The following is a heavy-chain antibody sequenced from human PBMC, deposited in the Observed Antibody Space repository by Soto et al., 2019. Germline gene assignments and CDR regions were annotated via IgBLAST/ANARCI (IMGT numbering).Heavy chain of an antibody. J-gene: IGHJ3*02. Sequence: SETLSLTCAVYGGSFSGYYWSWIRQPPGKGLEWIGEINHSGSTNYNPSLKSRVTISVDTSKNQFSLKRSSVTAADTAVYYCAIGLNSADAFDIWGQGTMVTVSS. CDR3: AIGLNSADAFDI. V-gene: IGHV4-34*01. CDR1: GGSFSGYY. CDR2: INHSGST. D-gene: IGHD2-21*01.